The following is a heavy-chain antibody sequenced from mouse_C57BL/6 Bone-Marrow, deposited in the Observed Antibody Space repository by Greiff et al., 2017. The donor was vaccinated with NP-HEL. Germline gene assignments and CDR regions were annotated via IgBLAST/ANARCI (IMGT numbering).Heavy chain of an antibody. CDR1: GFSLTSYG. CDR3: AKPLWVRHAMDY. CDR2: IWRGGRT. V-gene: IGHV2-5*01. D-gene: IGHD2-14*01. J-gene: IGHJ4*01. Sequence: VQLKESGPGLVQPSQSLSITCTVSGFSLTSYGVHWVRQSPGKGLEWLGVIWRGGRTDSIAAFMSRPSITKDNSKSQVFLQMNRRQADDTAIYYWAKPLWVRHAMDYWGQGTSVTVSS.